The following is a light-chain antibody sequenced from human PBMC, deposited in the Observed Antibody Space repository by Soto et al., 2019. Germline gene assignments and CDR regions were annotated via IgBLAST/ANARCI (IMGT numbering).Light chain of an antibody. J-gene: IGKJ1*01. V-gene: IGKV3D-15*01. CDR3: QQYNNWSRT. CDR2: DAS. Sequence: EIVLTQSPGTLSLSPGERATLSCRASQSVSSYLAWYQQKPGQAPRLLIYDASNRATGIPARFSGSGSGTEFTLTISSLQSEYFAVYYCQQYNNWSRTFGQGTKVDIK. CDR1: QSVSSY.